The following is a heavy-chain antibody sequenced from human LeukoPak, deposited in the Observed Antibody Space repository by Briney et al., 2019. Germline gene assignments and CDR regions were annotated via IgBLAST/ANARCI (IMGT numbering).Heavy chain of an antibody. CDR1: DYSISSGYGYY. CDR2: IYYSGST. V-gene: IGHV4-39*07. D-gene: IGHD3-22*01. Sequence: SETLSLTCTVSDYSISSGYGYYWGWIRQPPGKGLVWIGSIYYSGSTYYNPSPKSRVTISVDTSKNQFSLKLSSVTAADTAVYYCARVKGDSSGYYSLYYYYYYMDVWGKGTTVTVSS. J-gene: IGHJ6*03. CDR3: ARVKGDSSGYYSLYYYYYYMDV.